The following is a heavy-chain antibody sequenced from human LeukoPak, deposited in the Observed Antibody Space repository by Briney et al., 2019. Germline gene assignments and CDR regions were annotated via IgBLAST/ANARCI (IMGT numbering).Heavy chain of an antibody. Sequence: PGGSLRLSCVVSGFTFSSYWMSWVRQAPGKGLEWVANIKQDGSEKYYVDSVKGRFIMSRDNAKNSLYLQMNSLRAEDTAVYYCARVQWELRGVGSYFEYWGQGALVTVSS. J-gene: IGHJ4*02. CDR3: ARVQWELRGVGSYFEY. D-gene: IGHD1-26*01. CDR1: GFTFSSYW. CDR2: IKQDGSEK. V-gene: IGHV3-7*01.